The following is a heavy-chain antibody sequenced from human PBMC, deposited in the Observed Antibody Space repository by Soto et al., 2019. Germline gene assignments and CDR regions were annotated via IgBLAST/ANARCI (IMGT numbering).Heavy chain of an antibody. V-gene: IGHV1-58*02. CDR1: GFTFTSSA. D-gene: IGHD3-22*01. CDR2: IVVGSGNT. Sequence: GASVKVSCKASGFTFTSSAIQWMRQARGQRLEWIGWIVVGSGNTNYAQKFQERVTITRDMSTSTAYMELRSLRSDDTAVFYFARVAVYYYDSSGYGYFDLWGRGTLVTVSS. CDR3: ARVAVYYYDSSGYGYFDL. J-gene: IGHJ2*01.